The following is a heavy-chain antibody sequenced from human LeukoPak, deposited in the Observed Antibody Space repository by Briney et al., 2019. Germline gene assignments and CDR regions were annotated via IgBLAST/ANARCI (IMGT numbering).Heavy chain of an antibody. CDR1: GFTFNSYW. Sequence: GGSLRLSCAASGFTFNSYWMHWVRQAPGKGLVWVSRLNRDGGSTIYADSVKGRFTISRDNTKNTLYLEMKNMREEDTALYFCARDGRLRDASNLRSMWYFDLWGRGTLVTVSP. CDR3: ARDGRLRDASNLRSMWYFDL. V-gene: IGHV3-74*01. D-gene: IGHD5-24*01. CDR2: LNRDGGST. J-gene: IGHJ2*01.